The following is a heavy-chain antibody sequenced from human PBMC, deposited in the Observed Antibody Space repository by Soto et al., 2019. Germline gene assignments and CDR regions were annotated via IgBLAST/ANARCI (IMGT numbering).Heavy chain of an antibody. D-gene: IGHD4-17*01. CDR2: IYYSGST. J-gene: IGHJ5*02. CDR3: ARATGLVTVTTTWFDP. V-gene: IGHV4-30-4*01. Sequence: QVQLQESVPGLVKPSQTLSLTCTVSGGSINSGDYYWSWIRQPPGKGLECMGYIYYSGSTYYNPSLTSRVSISAETSKNQFSLKLSFVTAADPAVSYCARATGLVTVTTTWFDPWGQGTLVTVSS. CDR1: GGSINSGDYY.